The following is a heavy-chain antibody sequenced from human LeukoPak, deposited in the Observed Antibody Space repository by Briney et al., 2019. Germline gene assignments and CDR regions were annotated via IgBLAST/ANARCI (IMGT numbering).Heavy chain of an antibody. D-gene: IGHD3-22*01. V-gene: IGHV3-7*01. CDR2: IQQDGSEK. Sequence: GGPLRLSCAASGFIFSGYWMSWVRQAPGKGLEWVANIQQDGSEKYYVDSVKGRFTISRDNAKNSLYLQMYSLRAEDTAVYYCARASGGNYYDSSGYYDYYYMDVWGKGTTVTVSS. CDR1: GFIFSGYW. CDR3: ARASGGNYYDSSGYYDYYYMDV. J-gene: IGHJ6*03.